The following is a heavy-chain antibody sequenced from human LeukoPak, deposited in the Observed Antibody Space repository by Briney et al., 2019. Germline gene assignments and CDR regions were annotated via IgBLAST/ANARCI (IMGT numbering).Heavy chain of an antibody. Sequence: GGSLRLSCAASGFTFSSYVMHWVRQAPGKGLERVAFIRYDGSNKYYADSVKGRFTISRDNSKNTLYLQMNSLRAEGTAVYYCAKDGAIAAVLHAEYFQHWGQGTLVTVSS. J-gene: IGHJ1*01. CDR3: AKDGAIAAVLHAEYFQH. V-gene: IGHV3-30*02. D-gene: IGHD6-13*01. CDR2: IRYDGSNK. CDR1: GFTFSSYV.